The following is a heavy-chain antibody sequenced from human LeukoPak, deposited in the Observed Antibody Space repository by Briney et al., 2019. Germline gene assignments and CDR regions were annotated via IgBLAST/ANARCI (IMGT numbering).Heavy chain of an antibody. Sequence: GGSLRLSCAASGLIFSSYEMNWVRQAPGKGLEWVSHISSSGSTIYYADSVKGRFTISRDNSKNSLYLQMNSLRAEDTAVYYCARDDDTAGIDYWGQGTLVTVSS. J-gene: IGHJ4*02. CDR3: ARDDDTAGIDY. V-gene: IGHV3-48*03. CDR2: ISSSGSTI. D-gene: IGHD1-1*01. CDR1: GLIFSSYE.